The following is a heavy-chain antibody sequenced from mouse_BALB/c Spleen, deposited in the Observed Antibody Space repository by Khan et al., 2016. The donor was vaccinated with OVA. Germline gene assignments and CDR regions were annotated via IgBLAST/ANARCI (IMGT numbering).Heavy chain of an antibody. Sequence: EVELVESGGGLVKPGGSLKLSCAASGFTFSNYAMSWVRPTPEKRLEWVATISSGGSYTYYPESVKGRFTISRDNDKNTLYLQLSSLRSEDTAMYYCARVAWGYFDYWGQGTTLTVSS. J-gene: IGHJ2*01. CDR3: ARVAWGYFDY. CDR1: GFTFSNYA. V-gene: IGHV5-9-3*01. CDR2: ISSGGSYT.